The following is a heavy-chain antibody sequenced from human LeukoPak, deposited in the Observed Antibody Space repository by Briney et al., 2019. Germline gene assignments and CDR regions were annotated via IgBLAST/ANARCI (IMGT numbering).Heavy chain of an antibody. V-gene: IGHV3-48*03. D-gene: IGHD6-13*01. CDR2: ISSSGSTI. CDR3: ARVGAAADVDY. J-gene: IGHJ4*02. CDR1: GFTFSSYE. Sequence: GGSLRLSCAASGFTFSSYEMNWVRQAPGKGLEWVSYISSSGSTIYYADSVKGRFPISRDNAKNSLYLQMNSLRAEDTAVYYCARVGAAADVDYWGQGTLVTVSS.